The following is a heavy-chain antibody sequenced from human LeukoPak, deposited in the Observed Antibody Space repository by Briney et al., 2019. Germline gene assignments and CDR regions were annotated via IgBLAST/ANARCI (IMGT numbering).Heavy chain of an antibody. CDR1: GHTFNNYG. CDR3: ARGGRRSGYTESDY. D-gene: IGHD2-2*02. Sequence: ASVKVSCKTSGHTFNNYGITWVRQAPGQGPEWMGWISGYDGDTTFAQKFQGRVAMSTDTSTTTAYMEVRSLRSDDSAVYFCARGGRRSGYTESDYWGQGTLVTVSS. V-gene: IGHV1-18*01. CDR2: ISGYDGDT. J-gene: IGHJ4*02.